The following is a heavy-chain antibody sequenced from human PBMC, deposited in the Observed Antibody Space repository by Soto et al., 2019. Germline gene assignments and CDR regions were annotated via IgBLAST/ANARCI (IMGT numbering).Heavy chain of an antibody. CDR1: GGSISSYY. J-gene: IGHJ4*02. Sequence: LSLTCTVSGGSISSYYWSWIRQPPGKGLEWIGYIYYSGSTNYNPSLKSRVTISVDTSKNQFSLKLSSVTAADTAVYYCARQRSGYCSGGSCRPFDYWGQGTLVTVSS. D-gene: IGHD2-15*01. CDR3: ARQRSGYCSGGSCRPFDY. CDR2: IYYSGST. V-gene: IGHV4-59*08.